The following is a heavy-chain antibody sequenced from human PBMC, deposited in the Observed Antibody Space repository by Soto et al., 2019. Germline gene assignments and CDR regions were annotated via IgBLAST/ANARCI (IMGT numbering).Heavy chain of an antibody. CDR3: ARLGSSGGDYYYYGMDV. CDR1: GYSFTSYW. J-gene: IGHJ6*02. CDR2: IDPSDSYT. D-gene: IGHD6-19*01. V-gene: IGHV5-10-1*01. Sequence: PGESLKISCKGSGYSFTSYWISWVRQMPGKGLEWMGRIDPSDSYTNYSPSFQGHVTISADKSISTAYLQWSSLKASDTAMYYCARLGSSGGDYYYYGMDVWGQGTTVTVSS.